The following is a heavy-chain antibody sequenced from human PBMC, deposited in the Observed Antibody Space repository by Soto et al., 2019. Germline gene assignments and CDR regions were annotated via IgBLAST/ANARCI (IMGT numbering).Heavy chain of an antibody. CDR1: GYVFTSYG. Sequence: QAHLVQSGPEVKKPGASVKVSCKGSGYVFTSYGIAWVRQAPGQGLEWMAWISAHNGKTEYAQKFQGRVTVTRDTSTSTAYLELRSLRSDDTALYYCARGRYGDYWGQGALVTVSS. CDR2: ISAHNGKT. V-gene: IGHV1-18*01. D-gene: IGHD4-17*01. CDR3: ARGRYGDY. J-gene: IGHJ4*02.